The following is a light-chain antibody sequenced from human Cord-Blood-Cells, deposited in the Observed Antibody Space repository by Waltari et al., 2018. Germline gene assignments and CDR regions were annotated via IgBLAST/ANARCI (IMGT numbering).Light chain of an antibody. CDR3: QQYGSSPWT. Sequence: EIVLTQSPGTLSLSPGERATLSCRASQSVSSRYLACYQQKPGQAPRVLIYGASSGATGVPDRFSGSGSGTDFTLTISRLEPEDFAVYYCQQYGSSPWTFGQGTKVEIK. CDR2: GAS. J-gene: IGKJ1*01. V-gene: IGKV3-20*01. CDR1: QSVSSRY.